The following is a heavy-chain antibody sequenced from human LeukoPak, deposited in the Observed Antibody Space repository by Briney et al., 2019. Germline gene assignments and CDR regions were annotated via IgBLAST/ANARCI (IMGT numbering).Heavy chain of an antibody. J-gene: IGHJ4*02. CDR2: IIPIFGTA. CDR3: ASSPDYGGSYFDY. D-gene: IGHD4-23*01. V-gene: IGHV1-69*13. CDR1: GGTFSSYA. Sequence: EASVKVSCKAPGGTFSSYAISWVRQAPGQGLEWMGGIIPIFGTANYAQKFQGRVTITADESTSTAYMELSSLRSEDTAVYYCASSPDYGGSYFDYWGQGTLVTVSS.